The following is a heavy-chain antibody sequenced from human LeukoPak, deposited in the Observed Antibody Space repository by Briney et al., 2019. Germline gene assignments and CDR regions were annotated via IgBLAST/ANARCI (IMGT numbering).Heavy chain of an antibody. J-gene: IGHJ3*02. CDR2: ISYDGSNK. D-gene: IGHD2-2*01. CDR1: GFTFSSYG. Sequence: GRSLRLSCAASGFTFSSYGMHWVRQAPGKGLEWVAVISYDGSNKYYADSVKGRFTISRDNSKNTLYLQMNSLRSEDTAVYYCATLPFLVPAAMEDAFDIWGQGTMVTVSS. V-gene: IGHV3-30*03. CDR3: ATLPFLVPAAMEDAFDI.